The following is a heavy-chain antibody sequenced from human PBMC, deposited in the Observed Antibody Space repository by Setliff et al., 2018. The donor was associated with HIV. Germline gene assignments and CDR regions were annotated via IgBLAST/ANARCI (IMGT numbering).Heavy chain of an antibody. V-gene: IGHV1-18*01. J-gene: IGHJ6*03. CDR3: ASDREYMDV. CDR1: GYTFSSFG. Sequence: ASVKVSCKASGYTFSSFGISWVRQAPGQGLEWMGWISAYNGNTKSAQNLQGRVTMTTDTSTSTAHMELRSLRSDDTAVYYCASDREYMDVWGKGTTVTVSS. CDR2: ISAYNGNT.